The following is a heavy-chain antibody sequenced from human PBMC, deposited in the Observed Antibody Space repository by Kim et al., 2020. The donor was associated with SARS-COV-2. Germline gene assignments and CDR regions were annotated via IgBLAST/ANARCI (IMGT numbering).Heavy chain of an antibody. Sequence: ASVKVSCKASGYTFTSYYMHWVRQAPGQGLEWMGFINPSGGSTSYAQKFQGTVTMTRDTSTSTVYMEVSSLRSEDTAVYYCARDRSSGWASHGMDVWGQGTTVTVSS. J-gene: IGHJ6*02. D-gene: IGHD6-19*01. CDR3: ARDRSSGWASHGMDV. CDR2: INPSGGST. V-gene: IGHV1-46*01. CDR1: GYTFTSYY.